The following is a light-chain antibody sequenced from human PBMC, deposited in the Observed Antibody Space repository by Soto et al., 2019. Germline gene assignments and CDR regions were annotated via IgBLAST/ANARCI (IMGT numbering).Light chain of an antibody. CDR2: TAS. CDR1: QSVSNN. J-gene: IGKJ4*01. CDR3: QRFNRWPLS. V-gene: IGKV3-15*01. Sequence: MVLTHSPGTLSLSPGERAPLSCRSSQSVSNNYLAWYQQKPGQAPRLLIYTASTRATGIPPRFSGSGSGTEFTLTIASLQSEDSGVYYCQRFNRWPLSFGGGTKVDI.